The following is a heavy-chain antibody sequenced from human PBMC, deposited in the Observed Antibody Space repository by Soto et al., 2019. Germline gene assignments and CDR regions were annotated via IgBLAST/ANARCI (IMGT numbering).Heavy chain of an antibody. CDR3: AKDSGYCSSTSCYIVDWFDP. Sequence: GGSLRLSCAASGFTFSSYAMSWVRQAPGKGLEWVSAISGSGGSTYYADSVKGRFTISRDNSKNTLYLQMNSLRAEDTAVYYCAKDSGYCSSTSCYIVDWFDPWGQGTLVTVSS. V-gene: IGHV3-23*01. D-gene: IGHD2-2*02. CDR1: GFTFSSYA. J-gene: IGHJ5*02. CDR2: ISGSGGST.